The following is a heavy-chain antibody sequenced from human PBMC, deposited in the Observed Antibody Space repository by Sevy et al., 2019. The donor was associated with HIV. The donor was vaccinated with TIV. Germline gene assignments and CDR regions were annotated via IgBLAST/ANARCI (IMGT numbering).Heavy chain of an antibody. D-gene: IGHD2-21*01. CDR3: ARDLPSAVINAFYYYGMDV. CDR1: GFTFSIYA. V-gene: IGHV3-30*04. CDR2: ISYDGGNI. J-gene: IGHJ6*02. Sequence: GGCLRLSCAASGFTFSIYAIHWVRQAPGKGLEWVTVISYDGGNIYYSDSVKGRFTVSRDNSKDTVYLQMNSLRPEDTAVYYCARDLPSAVINAFYYYGMDVWGHGTTVTVSS.